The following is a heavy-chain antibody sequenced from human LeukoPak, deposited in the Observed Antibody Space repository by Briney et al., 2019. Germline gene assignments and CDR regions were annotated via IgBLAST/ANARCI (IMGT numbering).Heavy chain of an antibody. J-gene: IGHJ4*02. CDR3: VRSMSGTNDF. CDR2: ISTVGTRT. V-gene: IGHV3-74*01. CDR1: GFTFSSYS. Sequence: GGSLRLSCAASGFTFSSYSMNWVRRTPGKGLVWVARISTVGTRTDYADSVRGRFTISRDNAKNTISLQMNSLTAEDTAVYYCVRSMSGTNDFWGQGTVVSVSS. D-gene: IGHD1-1*01.